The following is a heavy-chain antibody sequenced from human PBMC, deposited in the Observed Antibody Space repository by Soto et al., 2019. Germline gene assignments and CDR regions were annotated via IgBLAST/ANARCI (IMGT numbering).Heavy chain of an antibody. CDR2: ISGYNGDT. CDR3: AKNGHPPYYYYGMDV. Sequence: QGLLVQSGAEVKQPGASVNVSCKASGYSFTTYGISWVRQAPGQGLEWMGWISGYNGDTNNAQKFQDRVTMTIDRSTTTAYLELRRLTSDDTAVYYCAKNGHPPYYYYGMDVWGQGTTVSVSS. D-gene: IGHD2-8*01. CDR1: GYSFTTYG. J-gene: IGHJ6*02. V-gene: IGHV1-18*01.